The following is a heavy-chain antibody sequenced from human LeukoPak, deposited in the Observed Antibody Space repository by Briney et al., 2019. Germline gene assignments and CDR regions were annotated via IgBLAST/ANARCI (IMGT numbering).Heavy chain of an antibody. V-gene: IGHV3-48*04. CDR3: AMSFDY. CDR2: ITSSSTTM. CDR1: GFTFSSYG. J-gene: IGHJ4*02. Sequence: SGGSLRLSCAASGFTFSSYGMHWVRQAPGKGLEWVSSITSSSTTMYYADSVKGRFTISRDNAKNSLYLQMNSLRAEDTAVYYCAMSFDYWGQGTLVTVSP.